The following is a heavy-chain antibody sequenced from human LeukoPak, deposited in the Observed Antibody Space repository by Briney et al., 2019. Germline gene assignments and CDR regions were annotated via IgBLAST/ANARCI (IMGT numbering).Heavy chain of an antibody. CDR1: GFKYSDHY. J-gene: IGHJ6*02. D-gene: IGHD1/OR15-1a*01. Sequence: GGSESLSCAPCGFKYSDHYVVWVRRAPGRGLVGVGRSRNKASSYTTEYAAYVEGRFTISRDVSESSLYLQMNRLRTEDTAVYYCGRIAINANNGMDVWGQGTTVTVSS. CDR3: GRIAINANNGMDV. CDR2: SRNKASSYTT. V-gene: IGHV3-72*01.